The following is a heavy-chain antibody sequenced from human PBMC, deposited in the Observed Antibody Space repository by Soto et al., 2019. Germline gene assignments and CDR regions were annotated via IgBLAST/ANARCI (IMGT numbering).Heavy chain of an antibody. J-gene: IGHJ4*02. Sequence: LSETLSLTCTVSGCSISSGDNYWTWIRQHPGKGLEWIGHIYYRGSTYYNPSLKSRVTIAVDTSKNQVSLKLSSVTAADTAVYFCARGGDVFDSSGYYHNRLDYWGQGTTVTVYS. CDR3: ARGGDVFDSSGYYHNRLDY. V-gene: IGHV4-31*03. CDR1: GCSISSGDNY. CDR2: IYYRGST. D-gene: IGHD3-22*01.